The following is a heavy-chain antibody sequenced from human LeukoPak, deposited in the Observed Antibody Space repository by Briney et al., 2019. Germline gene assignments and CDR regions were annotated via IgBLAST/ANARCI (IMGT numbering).Heavy chain of an antibody. V-gene: IGHV5-51*01. CDR1: GYSFTSYW. D-gene: IGHD6-6*01. CDR2: IYPGDSDT. Sequence: GESLKISCKGSGYSFTSYWIGWVRQMPGKGLGWMGIIYPGDSDTRYSPSFQGQVTISADKSISTAYLQWSSLKASDTAMYYCARTYSSSSGLYYYYYMDVWGKGTTVTVSS. CDR3: ARTYSSSSGLYYYYYMDV. J-gene: IGHJ6*03.